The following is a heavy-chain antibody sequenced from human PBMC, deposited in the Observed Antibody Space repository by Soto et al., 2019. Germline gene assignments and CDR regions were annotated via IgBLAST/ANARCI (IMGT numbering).Heavy chain of an antibody. CDR2: IXCXGXX. Sequence: SETLSLTCTVSGGSISGHYWIWIRQSPGKGLEWIGYIXCXGXXXYXXSLKSRVTLSVDTSKNQFSLRLSSVTAADTAVYYCARVGSSGWSPDYWGQGTLVTVSS. D-gene: IGHD6-19*01. CDR3: ARVGSSGWSPDY. CDR1: GGSISGHY. J-gene: IGHJ4*02. V-gene: IGHV4-59*11.